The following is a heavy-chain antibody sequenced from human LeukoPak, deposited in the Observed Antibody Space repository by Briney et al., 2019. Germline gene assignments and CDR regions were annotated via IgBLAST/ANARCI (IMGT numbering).Heavy chain of an antibody. V-gene: IGHV1-69*13. J-gene: IGHJ2*01. D-gene: IGHD2-15*01. CDR3: ARDRYCSGGSCYSGGWYFDL. CDR1: GGTFISYA. CDR2: IIPIFGTA. Sequence: SVKVSCKASGGTFISYAISWVRQAPGQGLEWMGGIIPIFGTANYAQKFQGRVTITAYESTSTAYMELSSLRSEDTAVYYCARDRYCSGGSCYSGGWYFDLWGRGTLVTVSS.